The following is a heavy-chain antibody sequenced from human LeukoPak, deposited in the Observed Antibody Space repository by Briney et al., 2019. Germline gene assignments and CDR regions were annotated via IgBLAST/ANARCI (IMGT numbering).Heavy chain of an antibody. CDR3: AKAGGAHYYYYMDV. Sequence: GGSLRLSCAASGFTLSSYWMSWVRQAPGKGLEWVSAISGSGGSTYYADSVKGRFTISRDNSKNTLYLQMNSLRAEDTAVYYCAKAGGAHYYYYMDVWGKGTTVTVSS. J-gene: IGHJ6*03. D-gene: IGHD1-14*01. CDR2: ISGSGGST. CDR1: GFTLSSYW. V-gene: IGHV3-23*01.